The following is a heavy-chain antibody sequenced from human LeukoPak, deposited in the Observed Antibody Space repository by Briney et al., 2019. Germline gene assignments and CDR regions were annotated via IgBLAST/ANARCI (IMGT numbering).Heavy chain of an antibody. J-gene: IGHJ4*02. CDR1: GFTFSSYS. CDR3: ARDRNILTGYYSFDY. D-gene: IGHD3-9*01. CDR2: ISSSSSTI. Sequence: GGSLRLSCAASGFTFSSYSMNWVRQAPGKGLEWVSYISSSSSTIYYADSVKGRFTISRDNAKNSLYLQMNSLRAEDTAVYYCARDRNILTGYYSFDYWGQGTLVTVSS. V-gene: IGHV3-48*04.